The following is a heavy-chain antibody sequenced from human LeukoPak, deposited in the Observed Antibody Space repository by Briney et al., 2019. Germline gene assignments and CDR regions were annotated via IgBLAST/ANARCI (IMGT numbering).Heavy chain of an antibody. CDR1: GYTFTGYY. CDR3: ARDRRDGFNWFYP. Sequence: SGKVSCKASGYTFTGYYMHWVRQAPGQGLEWMGWINPNSGGTNYAQKFQGRVTMTRDTSISTAYMELSRLRSDDTAVYYCARDRRDGFNWFYPWVQGTLVTVSS. D-gene: IGHD5-24*01. V-gene: IGHV1-2*02. CDR2: INPNSGGT. J-gene: IGHJ5*02.